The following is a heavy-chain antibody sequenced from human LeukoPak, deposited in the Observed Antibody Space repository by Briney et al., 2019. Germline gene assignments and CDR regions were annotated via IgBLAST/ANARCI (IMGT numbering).Heavy chain of an antibody. J-gene: IGHJ6*03. D-gene: IGHD2/OR15-2a*01. CDR1: GYTFTSYD. Sequence: ASVKVSCKASGYTFTSYDINWGRQATGQGLEWMGWMNPNSGNTGYAQKFQGRVTMTRNTSISTAYMELSSLRSEDTAVYYCALLFSWHTNWASPYYYYMDVWGKGTTVTVSS. V-gene: IGHV1-8*01. CDR2: MNPNSGNT. CDR3: ALLFSWHTNWASPYYYYMDV.